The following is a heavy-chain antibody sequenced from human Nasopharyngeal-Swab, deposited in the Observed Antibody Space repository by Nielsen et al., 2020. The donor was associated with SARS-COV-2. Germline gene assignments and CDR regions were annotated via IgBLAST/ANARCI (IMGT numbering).Heavy chain of an antibody. D-gene: IGHD2-21*02. CDR1: GFSLHDFA. J-gene: IGHJ4*02. Sequence: SLKISCAGSGFSLHDFAMHWVRKAPGKGPELVAGITWHCFTSRYADSVMGRLTIPRDNAKNFVYMQMDALRDEDTALYYCAKGSGSCSGDCEWPFDYWGQGALVTVSS. V-gene: IGHV3-9*01. CDR2: ITWHCFTS. CDR3: AKGSGSCSGDCEWPFDY.